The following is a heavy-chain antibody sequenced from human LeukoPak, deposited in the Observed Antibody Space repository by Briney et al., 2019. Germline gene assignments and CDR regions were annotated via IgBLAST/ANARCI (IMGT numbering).Heavy chain of an antibody. CDR3: ARIYYGSGSYSSFFDY. CDR1: GGSISSNSHY. D-gene: IGHD3-10*01. J-gene: IGHJ4*02. V-gene: IGHV4-39*07. CDR2: IYYSGTT. Sequence: TSETLSLTCTVSGGSISSNSHYWGWIRQSPGTGLEWIGSIYYSGTTYYNPSLKSRVTISVDTSKNQFSLKLSSVTAADTAVYYCARIYYGSGSYSSFFDYWGQGTLVTVSS.